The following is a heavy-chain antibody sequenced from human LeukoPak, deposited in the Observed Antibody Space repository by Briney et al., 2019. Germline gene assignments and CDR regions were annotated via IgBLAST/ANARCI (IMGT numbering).Heavy chain of an antibody. CDR1: EYYFPNYW. V-gene: IGHV5-51*01. Sequence: GESLKISCKASEYYFPNYWIAWVRQMPGKGLEWMGIIYPGDSDTRYSPSFQGQVTISVDKSISTAYLQWSSLKASDTAMYYCARRVVNNRNWYFDLWGRGTLVTVSS. CDR3: ARRVVNNRNWYFDL. CDR2: IYPGDSDT. J-gene: IGHJ2*01. D-gene: IGHD4-23*01.